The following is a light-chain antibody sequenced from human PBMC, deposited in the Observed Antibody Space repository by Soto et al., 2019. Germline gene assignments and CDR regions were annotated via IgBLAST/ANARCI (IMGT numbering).Light chain of an antibody. CDR1: QSVSNNY. CDR2: GAS. CDR3: QRYGTSPRT. Sequence: EIVLTQSPGTLSLSPGDRATLSCRASQSVSNNYLAWYQQKPGQTPRLLIYGASSRATGIPDRFSGSGSGTDFTLTISRLEPEDFAVYYCQRYGTSPRTFGQGTKVEIK. V-gene: IGKV3-20*01. J-gene: IGKJ1*01.